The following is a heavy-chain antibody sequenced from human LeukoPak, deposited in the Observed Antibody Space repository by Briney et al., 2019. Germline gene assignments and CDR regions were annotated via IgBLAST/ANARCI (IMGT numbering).Heavy chain of an antibody. CDR1: GFTFSSYA. CDR2: ISYDGSNK. J-gene: IGHJ4*02. V-gene: IGHV3-30-3*01. Sequence: GGSLRLSCAASGFTFSSYAMHWVRQAPGKGLEWVAVISYDGSNKYYADSVKGRFTISRDNAKNSLYLQMNSLRAEDTAVYYCARGYSYGYWYYFDYWGQGTLVTVSS. CDR3: ARGYSYGYWYYFDY. D-gene: IGHD5-18*01.